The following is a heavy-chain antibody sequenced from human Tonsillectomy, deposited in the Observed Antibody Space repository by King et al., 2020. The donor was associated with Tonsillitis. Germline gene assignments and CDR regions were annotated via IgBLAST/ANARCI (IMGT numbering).Heavy chain of an antibody. J-gene: IGHJ4*02. CDR2: ISYDGSNK. V-gene: IGHV3-30-3*01. D-gene: IGHD4-23*01. CDR3: ARDFATVVIIYYFDY. Sequence: VQLVESGGGVVQPGRSLRLSCAASGFTFSSYAMHWVRQAPGKGLEWVAVISYDGSNKYYADSVKGRFTISRDNSKNTLYLQMNSLRAEDTAVYYCARDFATVVIIYYFDYWGQGTLVTVSS. CDR1: GFTFSSYA.